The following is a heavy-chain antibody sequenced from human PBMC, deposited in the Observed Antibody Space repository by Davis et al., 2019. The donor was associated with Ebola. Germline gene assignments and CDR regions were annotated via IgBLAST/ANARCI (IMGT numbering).Heavy chain of an antibody. V-gene: IGHV4-34*01. J-gene: IGHJ4*02. Sequence: SETLSLTCAVYGGSFSGYYWSWIRQPPGKGLEWVGEINHSGSTNYNPSLKSRVTISKDTSKNQFSLKLSSVTAADTAVYYCARLDSQRYFDYWGQGTLVTISS. D-gene: IGHD3/OR15-3a*01. CDR2: INHSGST. CDR1: GGSFSGYY. CDR3: ARLDSQRYFDY.